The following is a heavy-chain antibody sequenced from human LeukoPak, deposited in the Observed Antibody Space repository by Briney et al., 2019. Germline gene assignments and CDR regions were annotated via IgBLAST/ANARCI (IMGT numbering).Heavy chain of an antibody. CDR1: GGSISSYY. V-gene: IGHV4-59*01. Sequence: SETLSLTCTVSGGSISSYYWSWIRQPPGKGLEWVGYIYYSGSTNYNPSLKSRVTISVDTSKNQFSLKMSSVTAADTAVYYCARHAGSSWSFFDYWGQGTLVTVSS. CDR3: ARHAGSSWSFFDY. D-gene: IGHD6-13*01. CDR2: IYYSGST. J-gene: IGHJ4*02.